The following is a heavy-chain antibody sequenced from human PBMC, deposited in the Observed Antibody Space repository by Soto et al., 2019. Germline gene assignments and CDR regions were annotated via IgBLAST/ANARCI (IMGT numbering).Heavy chain of an antibody. V-gene: IGHV3-33*01. CDR1: GFTFSSYG. CDR3: ARDPGSYYYYYGMDV. Sequence: ESGGGVVQPGRSLRLSCAASGFTFSSYGMHWVRQAPGKGLEWVAVIWYDGSNKYYADSVKGRFTISRDNSKNTLYLQMNSLRAEDTAVYYCARDPGSYYYYYGMDVWGQGTTVTVSS. J-gene: IGHJ6*02. CDR2: IWYDGSNK.